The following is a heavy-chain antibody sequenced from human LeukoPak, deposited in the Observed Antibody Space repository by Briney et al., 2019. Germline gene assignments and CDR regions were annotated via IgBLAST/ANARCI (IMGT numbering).Heavy chain of an antibody. Sequence: SETLSLTCIVSGGSISSSIYYWAWVRQPPGKGLEWIGTVFYNGATQCSPSLRSRVTISVDTSKNQFSLKLSSVTAADTAVYYFARVLGYYDSSGFRARGAFDIWGQGKMVTVSS. V-gene: IGHV4-39*07. CDR1: GGSISSSIYY. CDR3: ARVLGYYDSSGFRARGAFDI. CDR2: VFYNGAT. J-gene: IGHJ3*02. D-gene: IGHD3-22*01.